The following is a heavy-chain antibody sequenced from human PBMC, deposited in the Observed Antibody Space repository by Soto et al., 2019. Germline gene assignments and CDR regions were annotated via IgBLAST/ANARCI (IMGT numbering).Heavy chain of an antibody. CDR1: GDSISSGGYY. CDR2: IYYSGST. J-gene: IGHJ6*02. D-gene: IGHD6-6*01. CDR3: ARSMYSTSAQLYYGMDV. V-gene: IGHV4-31*01. Sequence: LSLTCTVAGDSISSGGYYWSWIRQHPGKGLEWIGYIYYSGSTDYNPSLKSLMTISLDTSKNQFSLKLSSATAADTAVYYCARSMYSTSAQLYYGMDVWGQGTTVTV.